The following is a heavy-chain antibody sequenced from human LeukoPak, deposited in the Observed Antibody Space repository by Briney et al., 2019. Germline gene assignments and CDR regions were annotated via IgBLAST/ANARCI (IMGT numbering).Heavy chain of an antibody. V-gene: IGHV4-59*01. CDR3: ARGLLDGYTHPAAFDI. D-gene: IGHD5-24*01. CDR1: GGSISSYY. J-gene: IGHJ3*02. CDR2: IYYSGST. Sequence: SETLSLTCTVSGGSISSYYWSWIRQPPGKGLEWIGYIYYSGSTNYDPSLKSRVTISVDTSKNQFSLKLSSVTAADTAVYYCARGLLDGYTHPAAFDIWGQGTMVTVSS.